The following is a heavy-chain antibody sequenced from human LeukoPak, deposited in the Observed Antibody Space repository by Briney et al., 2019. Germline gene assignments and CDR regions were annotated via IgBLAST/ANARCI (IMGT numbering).Heavy chain of an antibody. V-gene: IGHV4-4*02. J-gene: IGHJ4*02. D-gene: IGHD2-15*01. CDR2: IYHSGST. Sequence: SGTLSLTCAVSGGSISSSNWWSWVRQPPGKGLEWIGEIYHSGSTNYNPSLKSRVTISVDKSKNQFSLKLSSVTAADTAVYYCAGVGGEGYCSGGSCYGYSDYWGQGTLVTVSS. CDR1: GGSISSSNW. CDR3: AGVGGEGYCSGGSCYGYSDY.